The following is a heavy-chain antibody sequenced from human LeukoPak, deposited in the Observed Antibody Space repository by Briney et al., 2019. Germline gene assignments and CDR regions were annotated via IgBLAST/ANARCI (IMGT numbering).Heavy chain of an antibody. CDR1: GYTFTSYG. CDR3: ARDLPYGSSDRTPFDY. J-gene: IGHJ4*02. V-gene: IGHV1-18*01. Sequence: ASVKVSCKASGYTFTSYGISRVRQAPGQGLEWMGWISPYNGNTNYAQKLQGRVTMTTDTSTSTAYMELRSLRSDDTAVYYCARDLPYGSSDRTPFDYWGQGTLVTVSS. CDR2: ISPYNGNT. D-gene: IGHD6-6*01.